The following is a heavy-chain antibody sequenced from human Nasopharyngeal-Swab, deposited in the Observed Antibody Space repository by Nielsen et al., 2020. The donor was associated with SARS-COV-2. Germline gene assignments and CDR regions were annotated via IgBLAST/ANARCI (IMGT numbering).Heavy chain of an antibody. D-gene: IGHD6-19*01. V-gene: IGHV1-3*01. J-gene: IGHJ4*02. CDR2: INAGNGNT. CDR3: ARSISITVAGTLGY. CDR1: GYTFTSHA. Sequence: ASVKVSCKASGYTFTSHAMHWVRQAPGQRLEWLGWINAGNGNTKYSQKFQGRVTITRDTSASTAYMELSSLRSEDTAVYYCARSISITVAGTLGYWGQGTLVTVSS.